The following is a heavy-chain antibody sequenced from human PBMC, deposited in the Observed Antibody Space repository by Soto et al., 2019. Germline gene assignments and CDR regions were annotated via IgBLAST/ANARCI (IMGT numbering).Heavy chain of an antibody. CDR1: GGSISSYY. J-gene: IGHJ6*02. CDR2: IYYSGST. CDR3: ARVSYDFWSGLPGSDYYYYGMDV. Sequence: PSETLSLTCTVSGGSISSYYWSWIRQPPGKGLEWIGYIYYSGSTNYNPSLKSRVTISVDTSKNQFSLKLSSVTAADTAVYYCARVSYDFWSGLPGSDYYYYGMDVWGQGTTVTVSS. V-gene: IGHV4-59*01. D-gene: IGHD3-3*01.